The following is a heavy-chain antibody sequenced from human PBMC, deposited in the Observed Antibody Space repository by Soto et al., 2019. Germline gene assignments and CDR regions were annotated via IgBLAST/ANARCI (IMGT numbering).Heavy chain of an antibody. V-gene: IGHV4-4*02. CDR2: IYHSGST. Sequence: QVQLQESGPGLVKPSGTLSLTCAVSGGSISSSNWWSWVRQPPGKRLEWIGEIYHSGSTNYNPSXXXXPSXXXRVTLSVDKAXXQXSXXRSSVTAADTAVYYCARGNHIAVAGTPYPWYYFDYWGQGTLVTVSS. CDR3: ARGNHIAVAGTPYPWYYFDY. D-gene: IGHD6-19*01. J-gene: IGHJ4*02. CDR1: GGSISSSNW.